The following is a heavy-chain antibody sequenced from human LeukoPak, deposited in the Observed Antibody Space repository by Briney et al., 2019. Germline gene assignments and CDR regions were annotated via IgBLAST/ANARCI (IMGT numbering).Heavy chain of an antibody. Sequence: SSETLSLTCTVSGGSISSGDYYWSWIRQPPGKGLEWIGYIYYSGSTYYNPSLKSRVTISVDTSKNQFSLKLSSVTAADTAVYYCARAWGHVNWFDPWGQGTLVTVSS. D-gene: IGHD3-16*01. J-gene: IGHJ5*02. CDR2: IYYSGST. V-gene: IGHV4-30-4*08. CDR1: GGSISSGDYY. CDR3: ARAWGHVNWFDP.